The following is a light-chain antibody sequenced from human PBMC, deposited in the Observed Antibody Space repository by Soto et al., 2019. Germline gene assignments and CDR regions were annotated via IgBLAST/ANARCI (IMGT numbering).Light chain of an antibody. V-gene: IGKV3-11*01. CDR1: QNVASY. Sequence: EIVLTQSPATLSLSPGESATLSCRASQNVASYLAWFQQKPGQPPRLPVYDVSTRATGIPARFSGSGSETDFTLTISSLDPEDFAFYYCQQRSRWPLPFGPGTKVDIK. J-gene: IGKJ3*01. CDR2: DVS. CDR3: QQRSRWPLP.